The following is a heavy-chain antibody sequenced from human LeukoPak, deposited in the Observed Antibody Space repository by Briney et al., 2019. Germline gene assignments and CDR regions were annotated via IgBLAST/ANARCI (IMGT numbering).Heavy chain of an antibody. CDR2: IYYSGST. V-gene: IGHV4-39*07. J-gene: IGHJ6*02. D-gene: IGHD6-13*01. CDR3: ARDPNTSSSWYIGGYYYYGMDV. CDR1: GGSISSSSYY. Sequence: PSETLSLTCTVSGGSISSSSYYWGWIRQPPGKGLEWIGSIYYSGSTYYNPSLKSRATISVDTSKNQFSLKLSSVTAADTAVYYCARDPNTSSSWYIGGYYYYGMDVWGQGTTVTVSS.